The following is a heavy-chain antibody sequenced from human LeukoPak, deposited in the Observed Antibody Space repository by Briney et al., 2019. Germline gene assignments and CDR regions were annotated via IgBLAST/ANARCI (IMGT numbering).Heavy chain of an antibody. CDR3: VRELVVGPAEYFQS. D-gene: IGHD1-26*01. V-gene: IGHV3-7*01. Sequence: PGGSLRLSCVASGFRFRNYWMAWIRHAPGRGLEWVANINKDGNEKYYLDSVRGRFIISRDNARNSLFLQMNSLRGEDTGVYYCVRELVVGPAEYFQSWGQGTLVAVSS. CDR2: INKDGNEK. J-gene: IGHJ1*01. CDR1: GFRFRNYW.